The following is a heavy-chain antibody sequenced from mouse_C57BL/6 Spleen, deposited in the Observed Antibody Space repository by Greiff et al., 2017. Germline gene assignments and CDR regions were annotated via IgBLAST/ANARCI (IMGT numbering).Heavy chain of an antibody. CDR2: IYPGDDDT. J-gene: IGHJ2*01. Sequence: QVQLMESGAELVKPGASVKISCKASGYAFSSYWMNWVKQRPGKGLEWIGQIYPGDDDTNDYGTLKGKASMTADKSSRTAYMQLSSLTSADSAVYFCARQEGDVKGDYWGQGTTLTVSS. D-gene: IGHD1-3*01. V-gene: IGHV1-80*01. CDR3: ARQEGDVKGDY. CDR1: GYAFSSYW.